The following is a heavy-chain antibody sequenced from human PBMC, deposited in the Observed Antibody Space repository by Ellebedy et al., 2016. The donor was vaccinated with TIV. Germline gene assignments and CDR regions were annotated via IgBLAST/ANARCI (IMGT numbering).Heavy chain of an antibody. CDR3: ATDGSYGDYRSPTHAFEM. Sequence: GGSLRLSCGASGFSFRSYWMTWVRQAPGKGLEWVANIYQDGSEKYYVDSVKGRFTISRDNAQNSLFLQMNSLRAEDTAVYYCATDGSYGDYRSPTHAFEMWGQGTLVTVSS. J-gene: IGHJ3*02. D-gene: IGHD4-17*01. CDR2: IYQDGSEK. CDR1: GFSFRSYW. V-gene: IGHV3-7*01.